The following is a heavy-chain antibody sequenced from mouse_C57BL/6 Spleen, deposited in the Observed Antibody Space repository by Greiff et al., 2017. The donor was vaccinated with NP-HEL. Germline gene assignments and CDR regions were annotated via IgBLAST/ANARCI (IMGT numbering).Heavy chain of an antibody. Sequence: VQLKESGGGLVKPGGSLKLSCAASGFTFSSYAMSWVRQTPEKRLEWVATISDGGSYTYYPDNVKGRFTISRDNAKNNLYLQMSHLKSEDTAMYYCARAPSITTVVADYWGQGTSVTVSS. CDR2: ISDGGSYT. D-gene: IGHD1-1*01. V-gene: IGHV5-4*01. CDR3: ARAPSITTVVADY. CDR1: GFTFSSYA. J-gene: IGHJ4*01.